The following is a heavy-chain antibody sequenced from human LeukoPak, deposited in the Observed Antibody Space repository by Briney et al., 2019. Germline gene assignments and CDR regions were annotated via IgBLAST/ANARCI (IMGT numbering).Heavy chain of an antibody. J-gene: IGHJ6*03. CDR3: ARGFGLASYYYSMDV. V-gene: IGHV3-48*03. CDR2: IDFTGRTI. CDR1: GFTFSSYE. Sequence: GGSLRLSCAASGFTFSSYEMNWVRQAPGKGLEWLSYIDFTGRTINYADSVKGRFTISRDNARNSVSLQMIRVRAEDTAVYYCARGFGLASYYYSMDVWGKGTTVTISS. D-gene: IGHD3/OR15-3a*01.